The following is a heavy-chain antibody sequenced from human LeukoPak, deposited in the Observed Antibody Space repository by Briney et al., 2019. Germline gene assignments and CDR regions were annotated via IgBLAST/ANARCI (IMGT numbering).Heavy chain of an antibody. CDR3: ARDYYDLWTGTPYYYYFMDV. D-gene: IGHD3-3*01. CDR1: GGSISSYY. CDR2: IYTSGST. Sequence: PSETLSLTCTVSGGSISSYYWSWIRQPAGKGLEWIGRIYTSGSTNYNPSLKSRVTLSVDTSKNQFSLNLSSVTAADTAVYYCARDYYDLWTGTPYYYYFMDVWGKGTTVTVSS. J-gene: IGHJ6*03. V-gene: IGHV4-4*07.